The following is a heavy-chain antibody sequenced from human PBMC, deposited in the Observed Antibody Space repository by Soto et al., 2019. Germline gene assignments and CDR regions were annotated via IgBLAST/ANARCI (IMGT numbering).Heavy chain of an antibody. CDR2: ISAYNGNT. CDR1: GYTFTSYG. J-gene: IGHJ6*02. Sequence: ASVKVSFKASGYTFTSYGISWVRQAPGQGLEWMGWISAYNGNTNYAQKLQGRVTMTTDTSTSTAYMELRSLRSDDTAVYYCARSVSFHYYYYYGMDVWGQGTTVTVSS. V-gene: IGHV1-18*01. CDR3: ARSVSFHYYYYYGMDV. D-gene: IGHD3-10*01.